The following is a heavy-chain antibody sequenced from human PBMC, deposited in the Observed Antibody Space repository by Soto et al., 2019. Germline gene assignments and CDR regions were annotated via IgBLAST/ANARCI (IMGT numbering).Heavy chain of an antibody. CDR2: IIPIFGTA. V-gene: IGHV1-69*01. CDR1: GGTFSSYA. CDR3: AYSSSWYGNYYYGMDV. D-gene: IGHD6-13*01. J-gene: IGHJ6*02. Sequence: QVQLVQSGAEVKKPGSSVKVSCKASGGTFSSYAISWVRQAPGQGLEWMGGIIPIFGTANYAQKFQGRVTITADESTSTAYMELSSLRSEDTAVYYCAYSSSWYGNYYYGMDVWGQGTTVTVPS.